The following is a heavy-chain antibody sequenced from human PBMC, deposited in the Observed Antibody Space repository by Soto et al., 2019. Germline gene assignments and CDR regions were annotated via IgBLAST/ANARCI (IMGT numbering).Heavy chain of an antibody. CDR1: GFTFSRYG. J-gene: IGHJ5*01. CDR2: ISSTTSYV. Sequence: GGSLRLSCAASGFTFSRYGMNWLRQAPGKGLEWVASISSTTSYVYYADSVKGRFSTSRDNAKNILYLEMYALRTEDTAVYYCARDPSEGRVGNWFESWGQGTLVTVS. D-gene: IGHD2-2*01. V-gene: IGHV3-21*06. CDR3: ARDPSEGRVGNWFES.